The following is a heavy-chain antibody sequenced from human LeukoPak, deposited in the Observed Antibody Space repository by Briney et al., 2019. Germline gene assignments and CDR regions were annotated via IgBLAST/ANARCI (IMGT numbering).Heavy chain of an antibody. J-gene: IGHJ4*02. CDR1: VGSISSYY. Sequence: PSETLSLTCTVSVGSISSYYGSWIRQPAGKGLEWSGRIYTNGSNNYNPSLKSRVTMSVDTSKNQFFLKLSSVTAADTAVYYCAREGAAAGSPFDYWGQGTLVTVSS. CDR2: IYTNGSN. V-gene: IGHV4-4*07. CDR3: AREGAAAGSPFDY. D-gene: IGHD6-13*01.